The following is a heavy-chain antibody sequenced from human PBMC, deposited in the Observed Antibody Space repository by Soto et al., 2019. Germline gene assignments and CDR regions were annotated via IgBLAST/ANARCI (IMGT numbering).Heavy chain of an antibody. CDR3: ASPSGNSGYGPSLDAFDI. CDR2: FDPEDGET. J-gene: IGHJ3*02. CDR1: GYTLTELS. D-gene: IGHD5-12*01. Sequence: GASVKVSCKVSGYTLTELSMHWVRRAPGKGLEWMGGFDPEDGETIYAQKFQGRVTMTEDTSTDTAYMELSSLRSEDTAVYYCASPSGNSGYGPSLDAFDIWGQGTMVTVSS. V-gene: IGHV1-24*01.